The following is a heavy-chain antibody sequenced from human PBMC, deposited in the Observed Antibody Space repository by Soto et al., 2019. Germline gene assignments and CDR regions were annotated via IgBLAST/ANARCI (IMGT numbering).Heavy chain of an antibody. CDR3: AKERGEGYGMDV. V-gene: IGHV3-23*01. D-gene: IGHD3-16*01. Sequence: EVPLLESGGGLVQPGGSLRLSCAASGFTFSSYAMSWVRQAPGKGLEWVSTISASGGSTYYADSVKGRFTISRDNSKNTLQLQMTSLRAEDTAGCYCAKERGEGYGMDVWGQGTTVTVSS. CDR1: GFTFSSYA. CDR2: ISASGGST. J-gene: IGHJ6*02.